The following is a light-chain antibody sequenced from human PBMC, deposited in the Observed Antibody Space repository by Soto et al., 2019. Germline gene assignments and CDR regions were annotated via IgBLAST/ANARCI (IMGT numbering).Light chain of an antibody. Sequence: IVLKQSPVTLSRSQGERATLSCRASQSVDRSDIAWYQQKPGQAHRLLIYSTSIRAAGTPDRFSVSGSGTDFSLTISRLEPEDFAVYYCQQFGMPTLTFGGGTNVDIK. CDR3: QQFGMPTLT. V-gene: IGKV3-20*01. CDR2: STS. CDR1: QSVDRSD. J-gene: IGKJ4*01.